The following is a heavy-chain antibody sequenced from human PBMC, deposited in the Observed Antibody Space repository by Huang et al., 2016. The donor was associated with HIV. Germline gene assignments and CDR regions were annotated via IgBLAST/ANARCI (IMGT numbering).Heavy chain of an antibody. CDR1: GFTFSTYG. J-gene: IGHJ4*02. CDR2: VEYDGSEK. Sequence: QVQLVESGGGVVQPGRSLRLSCAASGFTFSTYGMHWVRQAPGKGLEWWTVVEYDGSEKYYADSVKGRFTSSRDNSNNTLYLQMNSLRADDTAVYYCVKDQGHTFMVRYHFDFWGQGTLVTVSS. CDR3: VKDQGHTFMVRYHFDF. V-gene: IGHV3-30*18. D-gene: IGHD3-10*01.